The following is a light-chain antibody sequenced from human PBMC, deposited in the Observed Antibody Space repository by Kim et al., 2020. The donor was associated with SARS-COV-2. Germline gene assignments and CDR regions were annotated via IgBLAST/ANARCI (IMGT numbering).Light chain of an antibody. CDR2: GAS. V-gene: IGKV3D-15*03. J-gene: IGKJ5*01. CDR1: QSVSSN. Sequence: EIVMTQSPATLSVSPGERATLSCRASQSVSSNLAWYQQKPGQAPRLLIYGASIRATGIPARFSGSGSGTEFTLTISILESEDFAVYYCQQYNNWPPVTFGQGTQLEIK. CDR3: QQYNNWPPVT.